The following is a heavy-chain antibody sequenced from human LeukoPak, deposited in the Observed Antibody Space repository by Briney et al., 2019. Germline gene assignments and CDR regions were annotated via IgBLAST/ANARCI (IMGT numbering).Heavy chain of an antibody. CDR3: ARDLRDSSGYYYFDY. D-gene: IGHD3-22*01. CDR2: ISAYNGNT. V-gene: IGHV1-18*01. Sequence: ASVKVSCKASGYTFTSYGISWVRQAPGQGLEWMGWISAYNGNTNYAQKPQGRVTMTTDTSTSTAYMELRSLRSDDTAVYYCARDLRDSSGYYYFDYWGQGTLVTVSS. CDR1: GYTFTSYG. J-gene: IGHJ4*02.